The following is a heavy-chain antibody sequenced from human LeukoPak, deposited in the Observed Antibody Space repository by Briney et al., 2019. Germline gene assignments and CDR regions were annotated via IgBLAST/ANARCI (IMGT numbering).Heavy chain of an antibody. CDR2: IKSKTDGGTT. CDR3: TTQITIFGVVTPHNWFDP. Sequence: PGGSLRLSCAASGFTFSNAWMSWVRQAPGKGLEWVGRIKSKTDGGTTDYAAPVKGRFTISRDGSKNTLYLQMNSLKTEDTAVYYCTTQITIFGVVTPHNWFDPWGQGTLVTVSS. J-gene: IGHJ5*02. V-gene: IGHV3-15*01. CDR1: GFTFSNAW. D-gene: IGHD3-3*01.